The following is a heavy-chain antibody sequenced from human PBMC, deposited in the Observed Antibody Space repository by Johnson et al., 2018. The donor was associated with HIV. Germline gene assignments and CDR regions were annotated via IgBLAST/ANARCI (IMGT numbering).Heavy chain of an antibody. CDR2: ISYDGSNK. V-gene: IGHV3-30*04. J-gene: IGHJ3*01. D-gene: IGHD1-26*01. CDR3: ARPPLERIISGSYGAFDL. Sequence: QMQLVESGGGLVQPGGSLRLSCAASGFTFSSYAIHWVRQAPGKGLEWVAVISYDGSNKYYADSVKGRFTISRDYSKNTLYLQMNSLRTYDTAVYYCARPPLERIISGSYGAFDLWGQGTMVTVSS. CDR1: GFTFSSYA.